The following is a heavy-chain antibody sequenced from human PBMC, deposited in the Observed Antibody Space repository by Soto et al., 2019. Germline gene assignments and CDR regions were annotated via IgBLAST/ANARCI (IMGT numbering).Heavy chain of an antibody. CDR1: GGSISSYY. CDR2: TYYSGST. CDR3: ARDLGRVPAARGGSYGMDV. J-gene: IGHJ6*02. Sequence: SETLSLTCTVSGGSISSYYWSWIRQPPGKGLEWIGYTYYSGSTNYNPSLKSRVTISVDTSKNQFSLKLSSVTAADTAVYYCARDLGRVPAARGGSYGMDVWGQGTTVTVSS. V-gene: IGHV4-59*01. D-gene: IGHD2-2*01.